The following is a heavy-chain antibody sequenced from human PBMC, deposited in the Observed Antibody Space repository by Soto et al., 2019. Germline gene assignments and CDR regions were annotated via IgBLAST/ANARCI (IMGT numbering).Heavy chain of an antibody. CDR1: GFTFSSYA. CDR3: AKDLLLELHYYYYGMDV. Sequence: GGSLRLSCAASGFTFSSYAMSWVRQAPGKGLGWVSAISGSGGSTYYAGSVKGRFTISRDNSKDTLYLQMNSLRAEDTAVYYCAKDLLLELHYYYYGMDVWGQGTTVTVSS. V-gene: IGHV3-23*01. CDR2: ISGSGGST. D-gene: IGHD1-7*01. J-gene: IGHJ6*02.